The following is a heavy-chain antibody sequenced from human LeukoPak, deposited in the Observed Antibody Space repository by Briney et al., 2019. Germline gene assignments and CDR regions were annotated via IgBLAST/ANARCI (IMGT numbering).Heavy chain of an antibody. D-gene: IGHD6-19*01. CDR3: AKDAYSGSVDY. CDR1: GFTFGGYD. V-gene: IGHV3-23*01. CDR2: ISGDASST. Sequence: GGSRPLSKAAAGFTFGGYDMSWVRQAPGKGLEWVSAISGDASSTYYADSVKGRFTISRDNSKNTLYLQMNSLRAEDTAIYYCAKDAYSGSVDYWGQGTLVTVSS. J-gene: IGHJ4*02.